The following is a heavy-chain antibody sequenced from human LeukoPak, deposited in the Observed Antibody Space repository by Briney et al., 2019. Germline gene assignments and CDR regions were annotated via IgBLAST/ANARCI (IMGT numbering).Heavy chain of an antibody. CDR3: AKDYYDGLDY. Sequence: PGGSLRLSCAASGFTFSGYGMHWVRQAPGKGLEWVAFIRYDASNKYYADSVKGRFTISRDNSKDTLYLQMNSLRTEDTAVYYYAKDYYDGLDYWGQGTLVTVSS. J-gene: IGHJ4*02. V-gene: IGHV3-30*02. D-gene: IGHD3-22*01. CDR2: IRYDASNK. CDR1: GFTFSGYG.